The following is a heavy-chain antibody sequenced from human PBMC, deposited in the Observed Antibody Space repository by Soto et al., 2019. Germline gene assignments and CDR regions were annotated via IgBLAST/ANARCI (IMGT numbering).Heavy chain of an antibody. CDR3: AKDQADTAMFMVS. V-gene: IGHV3-30*18. CDR1: GFTFTTYG. Sequence: QVQLVESGGGVVQPGRSLRLSCVASGFTFTTYGMHWVRQAPGKGLEWLAVISHDGNTQYYGDSVKGRFNISRDNSKSTLYLQMNSLKADDTAEYYCAKDQADTAMFMVSWGQGTLVTVSS. D-gene: IGHD5-18*01. CDR2: ISHDGNTQ. J-gene: IGHJ4*02.